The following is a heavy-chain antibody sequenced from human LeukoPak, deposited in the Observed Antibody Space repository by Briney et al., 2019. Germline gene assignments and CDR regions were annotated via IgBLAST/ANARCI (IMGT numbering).Heavy chain of an antibody. D-gene: IGHD3-3*01. V-gene: IGHV3-23*01. J-gene: IGHJ4*02. CDR3: AKGEFWSAYYN. CDR2: ISDAAGTT. CDR1: GFTFSTFA. Sequence: HAGGSLRLSCAASGFTFSTFAMNWVHQAPGKGLGWVSTISDAAGTTYYADSVRGRFTISRDNSKNTLYLQMNSLRAEDTAVYYCAKGEFWSAYYNWGQGTLVTVSS.